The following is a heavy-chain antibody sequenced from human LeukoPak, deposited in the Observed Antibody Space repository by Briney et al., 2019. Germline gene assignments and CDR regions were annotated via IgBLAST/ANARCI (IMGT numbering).Heavy chain of an antibody. CDR3: ATLMGDYGGNPAAFDY. Sequence: GGSLRLSCAASGFTFSSYSMNWVRQAPGKGLEWVSSISSSSSYIYYADSVKGRFTISRDNAKNSLYLQMNSPRAEDTALYYCATLMGDYGGNPAAFDYWGQGTLVTVSS. CDR2: ISSSSSYI. J-gene: IGHJ4*02. D-gene: IGHD4-23*01. CDR1: GFTFSSYS. V-gene: IGHV3-21*04.